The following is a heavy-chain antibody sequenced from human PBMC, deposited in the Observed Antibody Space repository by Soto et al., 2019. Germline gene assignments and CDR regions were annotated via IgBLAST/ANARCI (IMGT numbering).Heavy chain of an antibody. D-gene: IGHD1-26*01. CDR2: ISGSGGST. CDR1: GFTFSSYA. Sequence: WGSLRLSCAASGFTFSSYAMSWVRQAPGKGLEWVSAISGSGGSTYYADSVKGRFTISRDNSKNTLYLQMNSLRAEDTAVYYCAKDHGVVGATTGVEFDIWGQGTMVTVSS. V-gene: IGHV3-23*01. J-gene: IGHJ3*02. CDR3: AKDHGVVGATTGVEFDI.